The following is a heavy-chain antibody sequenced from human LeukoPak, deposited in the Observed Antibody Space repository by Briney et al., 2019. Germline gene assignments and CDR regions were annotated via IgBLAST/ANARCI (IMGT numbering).Heavy chain of an antibody. D-gene: IGHD3-22*01. CDR2: INPSGGST. V-gene: IGHV1-46*01. CDR3: ARHPSNYFDSSGYFGCFDP. CDR1: GYTFTNYY. J-gene: IGHJ5*02. Sequence: ASVKVSCKASGYTFTNYYMHWVRQAPGQRLEWMGIINPSGGSTTYAQKFQGRVSMTRDTSTSTFYMELSSLRSEDTAVYYCARHPSNYFDSSGYFGCFDPWGQGTLVTVSS.